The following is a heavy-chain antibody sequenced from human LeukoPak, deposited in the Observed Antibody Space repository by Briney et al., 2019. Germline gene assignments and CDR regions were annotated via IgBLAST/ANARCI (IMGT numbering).Heavy chain of an antibody. CDR2: ISYDVTNK. CDR1: GFTFSSHD. J-gene: IGHJ4*02. D-gene: IGHD3-9*01. Sequence: GGSLRLSCAASGFTFSSHDMHWVRQAPGKGLEWVAVISYDVTNKYYADSVKGRFTISRDNSKNTLYLQMNSLKDVDTALYYCARGLAGGLDCWGQGTLVTVSS. V-gene: IGHV3-30*03. CDR3: ARGLAGGLDC.